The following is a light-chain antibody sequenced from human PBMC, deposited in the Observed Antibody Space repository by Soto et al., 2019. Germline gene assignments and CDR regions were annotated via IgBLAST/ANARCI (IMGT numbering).Light chain of an antibody. J-gene: IGKJ1*01. V-gene: IGKV4-1*01. CDR3: QQYYSTPQT. Sequence: DIVMTQSPDSLAVSLGERATINCKSSQSLFYSSNNNDYLAWYQQKPGQPPKLLIYWASTRESGVPDRFSGSGSGKDFTLAISSLQAEDVAVSYCQQYYSTPQTFGQGTKVEIK. CDR2: WAS. CDR1: QSLFYSSNNNDY.